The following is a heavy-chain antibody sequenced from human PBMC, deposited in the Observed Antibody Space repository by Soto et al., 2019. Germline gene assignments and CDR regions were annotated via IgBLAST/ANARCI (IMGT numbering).Heavy chain of an antibody. Sequence: QLQLQESGPGLVKPSETLSLTCTVSGGSISSSSYYWGWIRQPPGKGLEWIGSIYYNGSTYYNPSLKSRVTISVDTSKNQFSLKLSSVTAADTAVYYCDADTAMVTVADYWGQGTLVTVSS. D-gene: IGHD5-18*01. CDR1: GGSISSSSYY. CDR3: DADTAMVTVADY. V-gene: IGHV4-39*01. J-gene: IGHJ4*02. CDR2: IYYNGST.